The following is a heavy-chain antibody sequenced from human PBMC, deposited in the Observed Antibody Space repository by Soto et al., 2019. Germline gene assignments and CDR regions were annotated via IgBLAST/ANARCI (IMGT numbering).Heavy chain of an antibody. CDR1: GGTFSSYA. D-gene: IGHD3-10*01. Sequence: QVQLVQSGAEVKKPGSSVKVSCKASGGTFSSYAISWVRQAPGQGLEWMGGIIPIFGTANYAQKFQGRVTITADESTSTAYMELSSLRSEDTAVYYCARERVTMVRGVTHYYYGMDVWGQGTTVTVSS. CDR2: IIPIFGTA. J-gene: IGHJ6*02. V-gene: IGHV1-69*01. CDR3: ARERVTMVRGVTHYYYGMDV.